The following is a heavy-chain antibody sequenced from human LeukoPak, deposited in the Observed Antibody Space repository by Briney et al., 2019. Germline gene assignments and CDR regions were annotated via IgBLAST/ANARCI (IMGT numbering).Heavy chain of an antibody. Sequence: ASVKVSCKASGYTLTGYDMHWVRQAPGQGLEWMGWINPNSGGTNYAQKFQGRVTMTRDTSISTAYMELSRLTSDDTAVYYCATVASQGEGELLWFGEGIDYWGQGTLVTVSS. CDR3: ATVASQGEGELLWFGEGIDY. CDR2: INPNSGGT. V-gene: IGHV1-2*02. CDR1: GYTLTGYD. J-gene: IGHJ4*02. D-gene: IGHD3-10*01.